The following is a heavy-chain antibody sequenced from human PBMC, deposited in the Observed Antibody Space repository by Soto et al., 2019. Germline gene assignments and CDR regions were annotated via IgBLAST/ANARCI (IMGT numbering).Heavy chain of an antibody. CDR1: GFSFRGYG. D-gene: IGHD3-16*01. Sequence: GGSLRLSCAASGFSFRGYGMHWVRQAPGEGLVWVAGVNTDGSNTLYADSVKGRFTISRDNTKNTLYLQINSLRVEDTAVYYSVSAPAGGDNWGQGTTVTVSS. CDR3: VSAPAGGDN. V-gene: IGHV3-74*01. J-gene: IGHJ4*02. CDR2: VNTDGSNT.